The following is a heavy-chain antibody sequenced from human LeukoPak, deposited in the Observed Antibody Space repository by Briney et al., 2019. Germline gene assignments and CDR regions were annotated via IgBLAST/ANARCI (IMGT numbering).Heavy chain of an antibody. CDR3: AREEPRTYTFDY. V-gene: IGHV1-46*04. CDR2: MYLTHDTS. J-gene: IGHJ4*02. D-gene: IGHD1-14*01. Sequence: GASVKVSCKASGYTFTDYFIHWVRQAPGQGLEYVGVMYLTHDTSWSAQTLRGRLTVTGDTSTDTVYMELRSLTSEDTAIYYCAREEPRTYTFDYWGQGTLVAVSS. CDR1: GYTFTDYF.